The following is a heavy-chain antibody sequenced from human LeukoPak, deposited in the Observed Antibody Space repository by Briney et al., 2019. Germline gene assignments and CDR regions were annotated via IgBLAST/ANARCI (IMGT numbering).Heavy chain of an antibody. CDR1: GYTLTSYG. D-gene: IGHD2/OR15-2a*01. Sequence: ASVKVSCKASGYTLTSYGISWVRQAPGQGLEWMGWISAYNGNTNYAQKLQGRVTMTTDTSTSTAYMELRSLRSDDTAVYYCATDLVIKPPATPQSYGMDVWGQGTTVTVSS. CDR3: ATDLVIKPPATPQSYGMDV. J-gene: IGHJ6*02. CDR2: ISAYNGNT. V-gene: IGHV1-18*01.